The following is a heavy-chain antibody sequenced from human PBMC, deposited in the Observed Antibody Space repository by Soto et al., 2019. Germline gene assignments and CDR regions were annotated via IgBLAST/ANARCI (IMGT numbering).Heavy chain of an antibody. Sequence: KGLEWEAVIWYDGSNKYYADSVKGRFTISRDNSKHTLYLKMNSLRAEDMAVYYCVFFFQAEDGIRDTVPVSAFLLNRSSDL. D-gene: IGHD2-15*01. V-gene: IGHV3-33*01. CDR2: IWYDGSNK. CDR3: VFFFQAEDGIRDTVPVSAFLLNRSSDL. J-gene: IGHJ2*01.